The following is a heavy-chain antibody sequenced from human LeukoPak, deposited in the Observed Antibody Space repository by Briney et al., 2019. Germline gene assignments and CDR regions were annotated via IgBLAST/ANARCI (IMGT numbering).Heavy chain of an antibody. CDR2: IYTSGST. Sequence: SETLSLTCTVSGGSISSGSYYWSWIRQPAGKGLEWIGRIYTSGSTNYNPSLKSRVTISVDTSKNQFSLKLSSVTAADTAVYYCARVHSPVRGAHFDYWGQGTLVTVSS. CDR1: GGSISSGSYY. J-gene: IGHJ4*02. D-gene: IGHD3-10*02. CDR3: ARVHSPVRGAHFDY. V-gene: IGHV4-61*02.